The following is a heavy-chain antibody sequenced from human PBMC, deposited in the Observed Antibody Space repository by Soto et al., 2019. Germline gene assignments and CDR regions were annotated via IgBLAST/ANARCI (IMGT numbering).Heavy chain of an antibody. J-gene: IGHJ6*02. CDR3: ARARPDSAGSSLGRRLDV. D-gene: IGHD3-10*01. CDR2: IFFTGAA. CDR1: GDSVTFGHHY. V-gene: IGHV4-61*01. Sequence: QVHLQESGPGLVKPSGTLSLICIVSGDSVTFGHHYWSWIRQPPGKGLEWLGHIFFTGAANYSPCLQSRVTMSVDSSKSQFSLNLTSVTAADSAIYYCARARPDSAGSSLGRRLDVWGQGTTVTVSS.